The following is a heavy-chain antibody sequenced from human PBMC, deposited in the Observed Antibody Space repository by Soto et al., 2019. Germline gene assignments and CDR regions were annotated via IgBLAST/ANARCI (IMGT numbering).Heavy chain of an antibody. D-gene: IGHD3-10*01. CDR3: AGGWYYGSGSPFDP. J-gene: IGHJ5*02. Sequence: QVQLVQSGAEVKKPGASVKVSCKASGYTFTSYDINWVRQATGQGLGWMGWMNPNSGNTGYAQKFQGRVTMSRNTSISTAYMELSSLRSEDTPVYYCAGGWYYGSGSPFDPWGQGTLVTVSS. CDR1: GYTFTSYD. V-gene: IGHV1-8*01. CDR2: MNPNSGNT.